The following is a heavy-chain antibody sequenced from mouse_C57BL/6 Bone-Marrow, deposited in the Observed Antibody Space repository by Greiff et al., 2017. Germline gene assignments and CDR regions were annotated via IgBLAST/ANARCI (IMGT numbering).Heavy chain of an antibody. Sequence: QVQLQQSGPGLVQPSQSLSITCTVSGFSLSNYGIHWVRQSPGKGLEWLGVIWSGGITDYNAAFISRQSISKDNSKSQVSIKKSSLHADDTAIYYCARKENPLGTKDNGGQGTSVTVSA. J-gene: IGHJ4*01. V-gene: IGHV2-2*01. CDR2: IWSGGIT. CDR1: GFSLSNYG. CDR3: ARKENPLGTKDN.